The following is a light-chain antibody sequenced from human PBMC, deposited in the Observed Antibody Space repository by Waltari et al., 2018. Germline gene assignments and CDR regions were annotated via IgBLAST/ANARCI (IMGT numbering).Light chain of an antibody. CDR1: GSDVGAFNS. CDR2: DAT. CDR3: CSYAGIWV. V-gene: IGLV2-11*01. Sequence: QSALTQPRSVSGSPGQSVTISCAGTGSDVGAFNSVSWYQQHPGKAPKLVIFDATKPPSGVPDRFSGSKSGTSAALTVSGLQAEDEADYFCCSYAGIWVFGGGTKLTVL. J-gene: IGLJ3*02.